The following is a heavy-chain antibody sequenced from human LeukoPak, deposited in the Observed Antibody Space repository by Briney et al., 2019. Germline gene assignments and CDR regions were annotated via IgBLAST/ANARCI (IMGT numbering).Heavy chain of an antibody. CDR2: IYWDDDR. CDR1: GFSLNTRGVG. V-gene: IGHV2-5*02. CDR3: AHRKNYYDSSVFDN. J-gene: IGHJ4*02. Sequence: SGPTLVHPTPTLTLTFTFSGFSLNTRGVGVGWIRQPPVRALEWLALIYWDDDRRYSPSLKSRLTITKDTSRNQVVLTMTNMDPVDTATYFCAHRKNYYDSSVFDNWGQGTLVTVSS. D-gene: IGHD3-22*01.